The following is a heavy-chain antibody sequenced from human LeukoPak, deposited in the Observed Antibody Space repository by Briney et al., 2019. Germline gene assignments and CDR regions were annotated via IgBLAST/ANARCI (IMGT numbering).Heavy chain of an antibody. V-gene: IGHV4-34*01. CDR3: ARNPVGLLDY. CDR2: INHSGST. Sequence: SETLSLTCAVYGGSFSGYYWSWIRQPPGKGLEWIGEINHSGSTNYNLSLKSRVTISVDTSKNQFSLKLSSVTAADTAVYYCARNPVGLLDYWGQGTLVTVSS. J-gene: IGHJ4*02. CDR1: GGSFSGYY. D-gene: IGHD2-15*01.